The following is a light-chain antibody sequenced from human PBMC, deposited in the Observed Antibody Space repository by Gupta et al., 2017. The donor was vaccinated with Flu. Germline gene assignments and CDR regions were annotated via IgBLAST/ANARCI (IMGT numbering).Light chain of an antibody. J-gene: IGLJ3*02. V-gene: IGLV1-40*01. CDR3: QSFDNSLSAWV. CDR1: SSNFGADYD. CDR2: SNN. Sequence: SVLTQPPSVSGAPGQRVTISCTGSSSNFGADYDVHWYQQFPGTAPKLLIYSNNRRPSGVPDRFSGSKSGTSASLAITGLQAEDVADYYCQSFDNSLSAWVFGGGTKLTVL.